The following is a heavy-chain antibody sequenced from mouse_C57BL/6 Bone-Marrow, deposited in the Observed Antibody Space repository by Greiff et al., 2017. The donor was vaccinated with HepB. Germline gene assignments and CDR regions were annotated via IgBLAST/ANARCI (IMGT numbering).Heavy chain of an antibody. CDR1: GFTFSDYY. CDR2: INYDGSST. J-gene: IGHJ2*01. Sequence: EVKVVESEGGLVQPGSSMKLSCTASGFTFSDYYMAWVRQVPEKGLEWVANINYDGSSTYYLDSLKSRFIISRDNAKNILYLQMSSLKSEDTATYYCARDLSWGQGTTLTVSS. D-gene: IGHD6-5*01. CDR3: ARDLS. V-gene: IGHV5-16*01.